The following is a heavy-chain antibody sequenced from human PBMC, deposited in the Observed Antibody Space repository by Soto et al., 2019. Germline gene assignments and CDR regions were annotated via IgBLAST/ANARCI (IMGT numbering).Heavy chain of an antibody. CDR1: GFSLTTAGAG. J-gene: IGHJ5*02. D-gene: IGHD4-4*01. Sequence: DSGPTLVNPTQTLTLTCTFSGFSLTTAGAGVGWIRQPPGKALEWLALTYWNDDTRYNPSLKSRLTITKDTSKNQVVLTMANMDPVDTANYSCAHRGYGNYTRDNWFDPWGQGILVTVSS. V-gene: IGHV2-5*01. CDR2: TYWNDDT. CDR3: AHRGYGNYTRDNWFDP.